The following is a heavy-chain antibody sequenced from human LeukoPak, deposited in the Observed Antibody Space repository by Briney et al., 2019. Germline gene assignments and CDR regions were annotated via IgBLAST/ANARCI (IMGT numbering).Heavy chain of an antibody. D-gene: IGHD2-21*02. CDR3: ARELPREVTLDY. V-gene: IGHV3-23*01. CDR2: ISANGQAT. CDR1: GFAFGTYA. Sequence: GGSLRLSCAGSGFAFGTYAMSWVRQAPGMGLEWVSSISANGQATYYADSVEGRFTISRDNARNTLYLQMNSLRVEDTAVYYCARELPREVTLDYWGQGTLVTVSP. J-gene: IGHJ4*01.